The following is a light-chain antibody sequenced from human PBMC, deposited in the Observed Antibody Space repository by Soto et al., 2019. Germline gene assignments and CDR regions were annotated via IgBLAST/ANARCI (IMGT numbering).Light chain of an antibody. V-gene: IGKV1-12*01. J-gene: IGKJ3*01. CDR2: ATS. CDR3: QQTHSLPLS. CDR1: QGVGGW. Sequence: IQMTQSPSSVSASVGGRGTMSCRASQGVGGWLAWYQQKPGKVPKLLIYATSSLHSGVPSRFSGSGSGTDFTLSISSLQPEDFATYYCQQTHSLPLSFGPGTKVD.